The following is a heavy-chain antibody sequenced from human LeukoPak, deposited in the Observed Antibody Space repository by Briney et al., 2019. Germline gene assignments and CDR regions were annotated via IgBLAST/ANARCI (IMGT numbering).Heavy chain of an antibody. CDR1: GGTFSSYA. CDR3: ASNDIVVVPAAAYNWFDP. J-gene: IGHJ5*02. V-gene: IGHV1-69*13. Sequence: SVKVSCMASGGTFSSYAISWVRQAPGQGLEWMGGIIPIFGTANYAQKFQGRVTITADESTSTAYMELSSLRSEDTAVYYCASNDIVVVPAAAYNWFDPWGPGTLVTVSS. D-gene: IGHD2-2*01. CDR2: IIPIFGTA.